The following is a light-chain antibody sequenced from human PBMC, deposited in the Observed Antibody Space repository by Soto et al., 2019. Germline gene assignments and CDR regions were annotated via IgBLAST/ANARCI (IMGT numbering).Light chain of an antibody. Sequence: ETVLTQSPASLSLSPGERATLSFRASQSVSTSLSWYQQNPGQAPRLLIHEASSRATGIPARFSASGSGTDFTLTISSLEPEDSAVYYCQQRSDWPLITFGQGTRLEIK. CDR1: QSVSTS. CDR2: EAS. J-gene: IGKJ5*01. CDR3: QQRSDWPLIT. V-gene: IGKV3-11*01.